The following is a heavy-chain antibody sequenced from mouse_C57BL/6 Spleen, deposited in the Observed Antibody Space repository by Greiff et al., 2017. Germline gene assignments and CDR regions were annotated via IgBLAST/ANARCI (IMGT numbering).Heavy chain of an antibody. CDR2: IWSGGST. V-gene: IGHV2-2*01. CDR3: ATSGDAY. CDR1: GFSLTNYG. Sequence: VQLQQSGPGLVQPSQCLSITCTASGFSLTNYGVHWVRQSPGKGLEWLGVIWSGGSTDYNAAFISRLSISKANTKSQVFFKMNSLQADDTAIYYCATSGDAYWGQGTLVTVSA. J-gene: IGHJ3*01. D-gene: IGHD4-1*01.